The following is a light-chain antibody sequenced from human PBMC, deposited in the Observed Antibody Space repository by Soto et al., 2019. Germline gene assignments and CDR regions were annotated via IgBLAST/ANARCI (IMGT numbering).Light chain of an antibody. J-gene: IGLJ1*01. V-gene: IGLV2-14*01. Sequence: QSALTQPASVSGSPGQSTTISCTGTSSDIGSYNYVSWYQQHPGRAPRLMIYEVNNRPSGVSNRFSGSKSGNTASLTISGLQAEDGADYYCSSYTTSTTYVFGPGTKLTVL. CDR3: SSYTTSTTYV. CDR2: EVN. CDR1: SSDIGSYNY.